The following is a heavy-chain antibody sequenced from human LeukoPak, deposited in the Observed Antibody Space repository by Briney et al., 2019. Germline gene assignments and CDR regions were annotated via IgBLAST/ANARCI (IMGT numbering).Heavy chain of an antibody. CDR2: IYYSGST. CDR3: ARARYYDFWSGYYPYFDY. CDR1: GGSISSGGYY. D-gene: IGHD3-3*01. Sequence: SETLSLTCTVSGGSISSGGYYWSWIRQHPGKGLEWIGYIYYSGSTYYNSSLKSRVTISVDTSKNQFSLKLSSVTAADTAVYYCARARYYDFWSGYYPYFDYWGQGTLVTVSS. V-gene: IGHV4-31*03. J-gene: IGHJ4*02.